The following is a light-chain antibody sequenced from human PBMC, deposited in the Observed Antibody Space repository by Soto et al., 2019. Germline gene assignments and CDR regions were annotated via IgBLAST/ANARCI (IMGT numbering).Light chain of an antibody. Sequence: AIQMTQSPSSLSASVGDGVTITCWASQGISNDLGWYQQKPGKAPKLLIYAASSLQSGVPSRFSGSGSGTDFTLTISSLQPEDFATYYCLQDYNYPRTFGQGTKVDIK. CDR3: LQDYNYPRT. V-gene: IGKV1-6*01. J-gene: IGKJ1*01. CDR1: QGISND. CDR2: AAS.